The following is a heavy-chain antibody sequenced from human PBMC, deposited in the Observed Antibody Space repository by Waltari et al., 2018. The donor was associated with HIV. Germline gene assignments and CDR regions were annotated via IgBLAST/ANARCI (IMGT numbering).Heavy chain of an antibody. J-gene: IGHJ4*02. CDR3: AKGFYYDSSSHYSFFDY. V-gene: IGHV3-9*01. CDR2: ISWNSDSI. CDR1: GFNMDNYA. Sequence: GGLVQPGKSLRLSCGVSGFNMDNYAMHWVRQAPGKGLEWVSGISWNSDSIGYANSVKGRFTISRDNAKNSLFLQMNSLRVEDTAFYYCAKGFYYDSSSHYSFFDYWGLGTLVTVSS. D-gene: IGHD3-22*01.